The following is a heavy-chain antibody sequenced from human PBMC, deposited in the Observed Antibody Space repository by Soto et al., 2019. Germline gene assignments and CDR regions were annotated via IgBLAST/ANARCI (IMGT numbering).Heavy chain of an antibody. Sequence: SETLSLTCAVYGGSFCGYYWTWIRQPPGTGLEWIGEINHSGSTNYNPSLKSRVTISVDTSKNQFSLKLTSVAAADTAVYYCARDKITGLFDYWGQGTLVTVSS. CDR2: INHSGST. J-gene: IGHJ4*02. CDR1: GGSFCGYY. V-gene: IGHV4-34*01. D-gene: IGHD2-8*02. CDR3: ARDKITGLFDY.